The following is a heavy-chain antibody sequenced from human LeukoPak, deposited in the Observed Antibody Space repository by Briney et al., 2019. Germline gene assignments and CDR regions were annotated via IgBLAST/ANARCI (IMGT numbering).Heavy chain of an antibody. CDR3: AREGEYDYVWGSYRKDYYYYGMDV. V-gene: IGHV3-74*01. J-gene: IGHJ6*04. Sequence: GGSLRLSCAASGFTFSSYWMHWVRQAPGKGLVWVSRINSDGSSTSYADSVKGRFTISRDNAKNTLYLQMNSLRAEDTAVYYCAREGEYDYVWGSYRKDYYYYGMDVWGKGTTVTVS. CDR1: GFTFSSYW. CDR2: INSDGSST. D-gene: IGHD3-16*02.